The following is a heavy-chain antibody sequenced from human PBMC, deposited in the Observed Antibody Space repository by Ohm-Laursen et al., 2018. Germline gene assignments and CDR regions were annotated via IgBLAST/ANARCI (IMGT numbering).Heavy chain of an antibody. CDR3: VRGGMMSPRN. Sequence: ASVKVSCKTSGYTFTSYDINWVRQATGQGLEWVGWMNPNSGDTGYAQRFQGRVTMTRDTSISTAYMDLSSLRFEDTAVYYRVRGGMMSPRNWGQGTLVTVSS. CDR2: MNPNSGDT. D-gene: IGHD5/OR15-5a*01. CDR1: GYTFTSYD. V-gene: IGHV1-8*01. J-gene: IGHJ4*02.